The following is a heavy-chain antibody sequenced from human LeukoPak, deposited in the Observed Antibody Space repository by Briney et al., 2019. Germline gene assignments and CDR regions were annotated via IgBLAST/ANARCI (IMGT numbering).Heavy chain of an antibody. Sequence: GASVKVSCKASGYTFTSYDINWVRQATGQGLEWMGWMNPNSGNTGYAQKFQGRVTITRNTPISTAYMELSSLRSEDTAVYYCAREMLIRGYYYDSSGYYQADYWGQGTLVTVSS. CDR3: AREMLIRGYYYDSSGYYQADY. CDR2: MNPNSGNT. D-gene: IGHD3-22*01. V-gene: IGHV1-8*03. J-gene: IGHJ4*02. CDR1: GYTFTSYD.